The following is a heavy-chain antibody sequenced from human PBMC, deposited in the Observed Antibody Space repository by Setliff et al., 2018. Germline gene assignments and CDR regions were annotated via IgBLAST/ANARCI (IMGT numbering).Heavy chain of an antibody. V-gene: IGHV4-31*03. Sequence: PSETLSLTCTVSGGSISSGGYYWSWIRQHPGKGLEWIGYIYYSGSTCYNPSLKSRVTISVDTSKNQFSLKLSSVTAADTAVYYCARDKPEGYNFWSGYLGGGLMDVWGQGTTVTVSS. CDR1: GGSISSGGYY. CDR2: IYYSGST. CDR3: ARDKPEGYNFWSGYLGGGLMDV. D-gene: IGHD3-3*01. J-gene: IGHJ6*02.